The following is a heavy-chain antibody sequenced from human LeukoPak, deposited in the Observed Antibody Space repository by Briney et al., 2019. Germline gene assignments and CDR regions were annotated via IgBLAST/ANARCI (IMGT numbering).Heavy chain of an antibody. CDR3: AVQNYDYVWGSYRYTGGDY. Sequence: SETLSLTCAVYGGSFSGYYWSWIRQPPGKGLEWIGEINHSGSTNYNPSLKSRVTISVDTSKNQFSLKLSSVTAADTAVYYCAVQNYDYVWGSYRYTGGDYWGQGTLVTVSS. V-gene: IGHV4-34*01. J-gene: IGHJ4*02. CDR1: GGSFSGYY. D-gene: IGHD3-16*02. CDR2: INHSGST.